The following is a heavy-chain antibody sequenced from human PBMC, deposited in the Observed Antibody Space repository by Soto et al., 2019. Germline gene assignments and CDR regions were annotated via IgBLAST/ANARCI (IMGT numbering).Heavy chain of an antibody. CDR3: AHRYSSSYDY. Sequence: QITLKESGPTLVKPTQTLTLTCTFSGFSLSTSGVAVGWIRQPPGKALECLALIYWDDNKRYSPSLQSRITLTKHTSKNQVVLTMTNMDPVDTATYYCAHRYSSSYDYWGQGILVTVSS. CDR1: GFSLSTSGVA. CDR2: IYWDDNK. J-gene: IGHJ4*02. D-gene: IGHD6-13*01. V-gene: IGHV2-5*02.